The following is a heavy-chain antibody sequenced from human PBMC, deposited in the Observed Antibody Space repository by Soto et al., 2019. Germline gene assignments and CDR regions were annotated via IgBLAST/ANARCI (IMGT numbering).Heavy chain of an antibody. J-gene: IGHJ4*02. CDR1: GFSFTHYA. CDR2: IRNQTYGETT. CDR3: TTAESPADAYFFDY. Sequence: EVQFLESGGGLVQRGRSLRLSCTASGFSFTHYAINWVSQAPGQGLEWVGLIRNQTYGETTEYAASMKGRFTISRDDLSTIAYLQIHSLKPEDSAVYYCTTAESPADAYFFDYWGQGKLGSVSS. V-gene: IGHV3-49*04.